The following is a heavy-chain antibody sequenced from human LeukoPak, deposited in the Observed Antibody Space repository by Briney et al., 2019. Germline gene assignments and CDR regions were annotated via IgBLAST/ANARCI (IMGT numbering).Heavy chain of an antibody. Sequence: SETLSLTCAVYGGSFSGYYWSWIRQPPGKGLEWIGEINHSGSTNYNPSLKSRVTISVDTSKNQFSLKLSSVTAADTAVYYCARQTTVCAFDIWGQGTMVTVSS. CDR1: GGSFSGYY. CDR2: INHSGST. D-gene: IGHD4-17*01. CDR3: ARQTTVCAFDI. V-gene: IGHV4-34*01. J-gene: IGHJ3*02.